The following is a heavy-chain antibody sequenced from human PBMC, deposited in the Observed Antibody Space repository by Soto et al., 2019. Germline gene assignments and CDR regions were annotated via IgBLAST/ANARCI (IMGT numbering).Heavy chain of an antibody. V-gene: IGHV3-23*01. CDR1: GFTFSSYA. J-gene: IGHJ3*02. CDR2: ISGSGGST. Sequence: EVQLLESGGGLVQPGGSLRLSCAASGFTFSSYAMSWVRQAPGKGLEWVSAISGSGGSTYYADSVKGRFTISRDNSKKTLYLQMSSLRAEDTAVYYCAKEGIPDIVVVVAARDAFDIWGQGTMVTVSS. D-gene: IGHD2-15*01. CDR3: AKEGIPDIVVVVAARDAFDI.